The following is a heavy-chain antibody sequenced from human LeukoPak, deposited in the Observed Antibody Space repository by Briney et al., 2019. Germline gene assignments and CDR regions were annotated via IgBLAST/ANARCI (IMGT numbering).Heavy chain of an antibody. CDR2: ISSSSSTV. Sequence: TGGSLRLSCAASGFTFSTYSMNWVRQAPGKGLEWVSYISSSSSTVYYADSVKGRFTISRDNSKNTLYLQMNSLRAEDTAVYYCAKGTTTGKQYFDYWGQGTLVTVSS. D-gene: IGHD1-1*01. J-gene: IGHJ4*02. CDR1: GFTFSTYS. V-gene: IGHV3-48*01. CDR3: AKGTTTGKQYFDY.